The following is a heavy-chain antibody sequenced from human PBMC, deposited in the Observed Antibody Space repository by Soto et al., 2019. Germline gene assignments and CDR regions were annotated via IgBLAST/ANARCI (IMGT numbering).Heavy chain of an antibody. CDR3: ARDRIEYSSSNFGMDV. V-gene: IGHV6-1*01. D-gene: IGHD6-6*01. CDR1: GDSVSSNSAA. J-gene: IGHJ6*02. CDR2: TYYRFKWYN. Sequence: SQTLSLTCAISGDSVSSNSAAWNWIRQSPSRGLEWLGRTYYRFKWYNDYAVSVKSRITINPDTSKNQFSLQLNFVTPEDMFVYFCARDRIEYSSSNFGMDVWGQGTTVTVSS.